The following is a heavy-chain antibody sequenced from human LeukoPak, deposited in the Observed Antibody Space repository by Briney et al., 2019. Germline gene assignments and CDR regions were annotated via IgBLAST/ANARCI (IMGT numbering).Heavy chain of an antibody. V-gene: IGHV3-30*01. D-gene: IGHD3-3*01. J-gene: IGHJ4*02. CDR2: ISYDGSNK. CDR1: GFTFSSYA. Sequence: GRSLRLSCAASGFTFSSYAMHWVRQAPGRGLEWVAVISYDGSNKYYADSVKGRFTISRDNSKNTLYLQMNSLRAEDTAEYYCARGPREIRFLYYWGQGTLVTVSS. CDR3: ARGPREIRFLYY.